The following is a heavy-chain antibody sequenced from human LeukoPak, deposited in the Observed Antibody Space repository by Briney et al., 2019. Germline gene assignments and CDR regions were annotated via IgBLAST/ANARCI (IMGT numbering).Heavy chain of an antibody. CDR2: MNPNSGNT. D-gene: IGHD3-10*01. CDR3: ARGTPMVRGHLRGIWFDP. CDR1: GYTFTSYD. Sequence: ASVKVSCKASGYTFTSYDINRVRQATGQGLEWTGWMNPNSGNTGYAQKFQGRVTMTRNTSISTAYMELSSLRSEDTAVYYCARGTPMVRGHLRGIWFDPWGQGTLVTVSS. V-gene: IGHV1-8*01. J-gene: IGHJ5*02.